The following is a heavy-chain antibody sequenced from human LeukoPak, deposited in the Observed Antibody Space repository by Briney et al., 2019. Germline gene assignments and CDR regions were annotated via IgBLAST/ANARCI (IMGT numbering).Heavy chain of an antibody. Sequence: SVKVSCKASGGTFSSYAISWVRQAPGQGLERMGGIIPIFGTANYAQKFQGRVTITTDESTSTAYMELSSLRSEDTAVYYCARGDLAAAGYFDYWGQGTLVTVSS. CDR1: GGTFSSYA. V-gene: IGHV1-69*05. J-gene: IGHJ4*02. D-gene: IGHD6-13*01. CDR3: ARGDLAAAGYFDY. CDR2: IIPIFGTA.